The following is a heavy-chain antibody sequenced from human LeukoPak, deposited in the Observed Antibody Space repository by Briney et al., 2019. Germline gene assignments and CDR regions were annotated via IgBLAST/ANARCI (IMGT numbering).Heavy chain of an antibody. CDR2: IYVSGDT. CDR3: ARTARRFDY. CDR1: GDSIASSY. V-gene: IGHV4-59*08. Sequence: PSETLSLTCTVSGDSIASSYWSWIRQPPGKGLECIGYIYVSGDTNYNPSLEGRATMSLDTSNKQFSLRLNSVTAADTAVYFCARTARRFDYWGQGILVTVSS. J-gene: IGHJ4*02. D-gene: IGHD2-21*02.